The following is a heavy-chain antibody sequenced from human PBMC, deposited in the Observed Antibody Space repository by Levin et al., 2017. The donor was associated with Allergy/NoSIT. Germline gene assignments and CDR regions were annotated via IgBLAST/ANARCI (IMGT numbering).Heavy chain of an antibody. D-gene: IGHD6-19*01. CDR3: ARDLYSSGWYWNAMAYYYGMDV. CDR1: GYTFTSYD. CDR2: MNPNSGNT. J-gene: IGHJ6*02. V-gene: IGHV1-8*01. Sequence: GESLKISCKASGYTFTSYDINWVRQATGQGLEWMGWMNPNSGNTGYAQKFQGRVTMTRNTSISTAYMELSSLRSEDTAVYYCARDLYSSGWYWNAMAYYYGMDVWGQGTTVTVSS.